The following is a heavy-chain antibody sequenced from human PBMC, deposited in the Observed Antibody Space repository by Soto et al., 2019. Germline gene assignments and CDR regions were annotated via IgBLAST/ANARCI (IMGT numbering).Heavy chain of an antibody. CDR2: IWYDGTNK. Sequence: QVQLVESGGGVVQPGRSLRLSWATSGFTFSSYGMHWVRQGPGKGLEWVAVIWYDGTNKYYADSVNGRFTISRDDSKNTLYLQMNSLRAEDTAVYYCARGPMTTVTTWGDWYFDLWGRGTLVTVSS. V-gene: IGHV3-33*01. CDR1: GFTFSSYG. D-gene: IGHD4-17*01. CDR3: ARGPMTTVTTWGDWYFDL. J-gene: IGHJ2*01.